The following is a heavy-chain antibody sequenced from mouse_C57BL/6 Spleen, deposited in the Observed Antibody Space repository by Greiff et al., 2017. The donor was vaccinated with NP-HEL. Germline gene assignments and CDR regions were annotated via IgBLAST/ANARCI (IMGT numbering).Heavy chain of an antibody. CDR1: GYTFTDYN. D-gene: IGHD2-3*01. V-gene: IGHV1-22*01. J-gene: IGHJ3*01. CDR3: ARDGDDGYYVEFAY. CDR2: INPNNGGT. Sequence: EVQLQQSGPELVKPGASVKMSCKASGYTFTDYNMHWVKQSHGKSLEWIGYINPNNGGTSYNQKFKGKATLTVNKSSSTAYMELRSLTSEDSAVYYCARDGDDGYYVEFAYWGQGTLVTVSA.